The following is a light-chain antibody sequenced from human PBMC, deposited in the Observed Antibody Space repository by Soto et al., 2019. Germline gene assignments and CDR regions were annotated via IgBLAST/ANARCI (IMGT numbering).Light chain of an antibody. V-gene: IGKV3-11*01. CDR3: HERSSWPPRVT. CDR1: QSISDS. CDR2: DTS. J-gene: IGKJ4*01. Sequence: DIVLTQSPATLSLSPGERATLSCRASQSISDSLAWYQQKVGQAPRLLIYDTSNRATGIPPRFSGSGSGTDFTLTISSLEPEDSAVYYCHERSSWPPRVTFGGGTKVQIK.